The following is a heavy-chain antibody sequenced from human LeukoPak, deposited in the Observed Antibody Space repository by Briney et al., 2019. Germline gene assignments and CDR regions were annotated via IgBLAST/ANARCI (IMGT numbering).Heavy chain of an antibody. Sequence: PGGSLRLSCAASGFTVSSNYMSWVRQAPGKGLEWVSVIYSGGSTYCADSVKGRFTISRDNSKNTLFLQMNSLRAEDTAVYYCAREVEAKWFDPWGQGTLVTVSS. CDR2: IYSGGST. J-gene: IGHJ5*02. D-gene: IGHD2-15*01. V-gene: IGHV3-66*02. CDR3: AREVEAKWFDP. CDR1: GFTVSSNY.